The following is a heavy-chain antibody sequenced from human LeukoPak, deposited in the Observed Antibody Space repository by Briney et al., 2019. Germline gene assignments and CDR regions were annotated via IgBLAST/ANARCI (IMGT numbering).Heavy chain of an antibody. CDR3: ASYSGSNVYYGY. Sequence: SETLSLTCTVSGGSISSYYWTWIRQPAGKGLEWIGRIYSSGGTNYNPSLKSRVTMSVDMSKNQFSQKLSSVTAADTAVYYCASYSGSNVYYGYWGPGTLVTVSS. CDR2: IYSSGGT. V-gene: IGHV4-4*07. CDR1: GGSISSYY. J-gene: IGHJ4*02. D-gene: IGHD1-26*01.